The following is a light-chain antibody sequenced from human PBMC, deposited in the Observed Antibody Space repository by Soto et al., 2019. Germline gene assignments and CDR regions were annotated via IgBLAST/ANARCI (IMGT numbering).Light chain of an antibody. V-gene: IGKV3-11*01. CDR3: QQRSNLPRT. J-gene: IGKJ1*01. Sequence: EIVLTQSPATLSLSPGERATLSCRASQSVSSSLAWYQQKPGQAPRLLIYDTSDRATGIPARFSGSGSGTDFTLTISSLEPEDVAVYYCQQRSNLPRTFGQGTKVEIK. CDR1: QSVSSS. CDR2: DTS.